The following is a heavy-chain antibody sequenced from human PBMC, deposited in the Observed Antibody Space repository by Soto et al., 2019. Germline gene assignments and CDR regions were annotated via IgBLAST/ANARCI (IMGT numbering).Heavy chain of an antibody. V-gene: IGHV3-11*01. CDR1: GFTITDYC. CDR3: ARDQEGSGSHWLGYNYYAMDV. Sequence: GGSLRLSCGASGFTITDYCMSWIRQAPGKGLEWVSHISSVGTTTYYADSVKGRFSISMDNAKNSLYLQMNSLRAEDTAVYYCARDQEGSGSHWLGYNYYAMDVWGQGTTVTVSS. CDR2: ISSVGTTT. J-gene: IGHJ6*02. D-gene: IGHD3-10*01.